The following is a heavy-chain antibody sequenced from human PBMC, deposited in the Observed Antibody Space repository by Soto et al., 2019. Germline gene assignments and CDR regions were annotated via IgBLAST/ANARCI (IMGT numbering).Heavy chain of an antibody. CDR3: AINMCYYYGRGSGNGHGV. CDR2: INPKFGDT. J-gene: IGHJ6*02. Sequence: QVRLVQSGAEVKEPGDSVRVSCEASGYTFTAYHIHWVRQAPGQGLEWMGWINPKFGDTGYAQDIQGRVSMTSDKSISTFYRELSRRTSDDTAIYYCAINMCYYYGRGSGNGHGVWGQGTTVTVFS. CDR1: GYTFTAYH. D-gene: IGHD3-10*02. V-gene: IGHV1-2*02.